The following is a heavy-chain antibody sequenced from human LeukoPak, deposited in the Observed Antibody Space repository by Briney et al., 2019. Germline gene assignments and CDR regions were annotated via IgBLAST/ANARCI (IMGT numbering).Heavy chain of an antibody. Sequence: ASVKVSCKASGYTFTSYEINWVRQANGQGLEWMGWMNPNSGNTGYAQKFQGRVTMTRNTSISTAYMELNSLRSEDTAVYYCARGLRDCSSTNCYDRDFDYWGQGTLVTVSS. V-gene: IGHV1-8*01. D-gene: IGHD2-2*01. J-gene: IGHJ4*02. CDR3: ARGLRDCSSTNCYDRDFDY. CDR2: MNPNSGNT. CDR1: GYTFTSYE.